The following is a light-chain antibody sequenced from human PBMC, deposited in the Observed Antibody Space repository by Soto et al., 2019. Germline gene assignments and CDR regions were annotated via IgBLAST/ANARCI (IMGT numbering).Light chain of an antibody. CDR2: LDSDGSH. Sequence: QLVLTQSPSASASLGASVKLTCTLSSGHSSYAIAWHQQQPEKGPRYLMKLDSDGSHTKGDAIPDRFSGSSSGAERYLTISSLQSEDEADYYCSSYTSSSTLLFGGGTKLTVL. CDR3: SSYTSSSTLL. CDR1: SGHSSYA. J-gene: IGLJ2*01. V-gene: IGLV4-69*01.